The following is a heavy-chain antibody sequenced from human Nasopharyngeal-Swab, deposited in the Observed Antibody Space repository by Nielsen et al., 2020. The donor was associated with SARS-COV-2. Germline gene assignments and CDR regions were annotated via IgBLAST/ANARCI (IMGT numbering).Heavy chain of an antibody. CDR1: GYTFTNYY. J-gene: IGHJ4*02. CDR3: ATDLGVRSSGDNDY. D-gene: IGHD1-26*01. V-gene: IGHV1-46*01. Sequence: ASVKVSCKASGYTFTNYYMHWVRQAPGQGLQWMGIINPSGGSIRYAQKFQGRVTMTRDTSTSTVYMELSSLRSEDTAVYYCATDLGVRSSGDNDYWGQGTLVTVSS. CDR2: INPSGGSI.